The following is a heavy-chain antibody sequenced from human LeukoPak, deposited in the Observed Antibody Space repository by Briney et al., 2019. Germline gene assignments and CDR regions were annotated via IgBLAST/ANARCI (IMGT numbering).Heavy chain of an antibody. J-gene: IGHJ4*02. CDR2: IYYNGAT. CDR1: GGSISSTSYY. CDR3: AKEARFLSGNYYGRDDF. D-gene: IGHD1-26*01. V-gene: IGHV4-39*02. Sequence: PSETLSLTCGVSGGSISSTSYYWGWIRQPPGKGLEWIGTIYYNGATQYSPSLKSRVSISVDTSKNQFSLKLSSVTATGTAVYYCAKEARFLSGNYYGRDDFWGQGTLVTVSS.